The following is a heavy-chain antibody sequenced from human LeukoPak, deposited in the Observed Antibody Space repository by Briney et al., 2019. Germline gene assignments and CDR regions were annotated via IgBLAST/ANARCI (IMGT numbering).Heavy chain of an antibody. D-gene: IGHD1-1*01. CDR3: ARTKTGTGRYYYYGMDV. J-gene: IGHJ6*02. V-gene: IGHV2-70*11. Sequence: SGPALVKPTQTLTLTCTFSGFSLSTSGMCVSWIRQPPGKALEWLARIDWDDDKYYSTSLKTRLTISKDTSKNQVVLTMTNMDPVDIATYYCARTKTGTGRYYYYGMDVWGQGTTVTVSS. CDR2: IDWDDDK. CDR1: GFSLSTSGMC.